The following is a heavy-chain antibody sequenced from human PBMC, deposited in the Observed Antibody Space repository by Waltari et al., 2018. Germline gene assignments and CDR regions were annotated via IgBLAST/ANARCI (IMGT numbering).Heavy chain of an antibody. D-gene: IGHD3-22*01. CDR1: GYTFVDHY. V-gene: IGHV1-2*02. Sequence: QVQLVQSGAEVKKPGASVKVSCKASGYTFVDHYMHWVRQAPGQGFEWMGWINPNSGGTNYAQYAQKFEGRVTMTRDTSINTAYMEVRRLRSDDTAVYYCAREGGHSRGFNYYGMDVWGQGTTVTVSS. CDR3: AREGGHSRGFNYYGMDV. J-gene: IGHJ6*02. CDR2: INPNSGGT.